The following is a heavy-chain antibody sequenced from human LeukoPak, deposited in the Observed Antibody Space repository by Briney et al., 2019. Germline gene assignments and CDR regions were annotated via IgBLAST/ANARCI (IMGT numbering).Heavy chain of an antibody. Sequence: SETLSLTCTVSSDSISNYYWSWIRQPPGKGLEYIGYIYYSGRTNYNPSLKSRVTISIDTSKNQFSLKLSSVTAADTAVYYCARVVVVTKSLDYWGQGTLVTVSS. J-gene: IGHJ4*02. D-gene: IGHD2-15*01. CDR3: ARVVVVTKSLDY. CDR2: IYYSGRT. CDR1: SDSISNYY. V-gene: IGHV4-59*13.